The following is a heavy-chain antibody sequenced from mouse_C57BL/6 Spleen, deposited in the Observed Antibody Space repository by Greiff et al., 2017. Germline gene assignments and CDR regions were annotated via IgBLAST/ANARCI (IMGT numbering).Heavy chain of an antibody. CDR2: IDPETGGT. Sequence: QVQLQQSGAELVRPGASVTLSCKASGYTFTDYEMDWVKQTPVHGLEWIGAIDPETGGTAYNQKFKGKAILTADKSSGTAYMELRSLTSDDPAVYDCTRKYSNYSTFDYWGQGTTLTVSS. CDR3: TRKYSNYSTFDY. V-gene: IGHV1-15*01. CDR1: GYTFTDYE. D-gene: IGHD2-5*01. J-gene: IGHJ2*01.